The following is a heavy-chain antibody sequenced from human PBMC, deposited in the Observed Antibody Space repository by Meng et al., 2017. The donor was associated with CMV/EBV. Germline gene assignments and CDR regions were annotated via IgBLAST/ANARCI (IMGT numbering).Heavy chain of an antibody. CDR2: ISAYNGNT. J-gene: IGHJ5*02. V-gene: IGHV1-18*01. CDR1: GYTFTSYG. CDR3: ARDFGQLRFLEWLSRTWFDP. D-gene: IGHD3-3*01. Sequence: ASVKVSCKASGYTFTSYGISWVRQAPGQGLEWMGWISAYNGNTNYAQKLQGRVTMTTDTSTSTAYMELRSLRSDDTAVYYCARDFGQLRFLEWLSRTWFDPWGQGTLVTVSP.